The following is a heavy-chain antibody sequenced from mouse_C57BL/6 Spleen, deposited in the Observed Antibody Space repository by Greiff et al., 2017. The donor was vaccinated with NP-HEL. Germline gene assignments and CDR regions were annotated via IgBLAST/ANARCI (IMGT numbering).Heavy chain of an antibody. CDR2: INPNNGGT. J-gene: IGHJ3*01. CDR1: GYTFTDYY. V-gene: IGHV1-26*01. CDR3: AREGIYYGYDEGFAY. D-gene: IGHD2-2*01. Sequence: EVQLQQSGPELVKPGASVKISCKASGYTFTDYYMNWVKQSHGKSLEWIGDINPNNGGTSYNQKFKGKATLTVDKSSSTAYMELRSLTSEDSAVYYCAREGIYYGYDEGFAYWGKGTLVTVSA.